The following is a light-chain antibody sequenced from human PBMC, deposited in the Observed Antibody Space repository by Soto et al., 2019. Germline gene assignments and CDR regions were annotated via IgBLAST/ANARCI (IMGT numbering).Light chain of an antibody. V-gene: IGLV1-40*01. CDR3: QSYDTSLSGSKV. J-gene: IGLJ2*01. CDR2: DNT. Sequence: QSVLTQPPSVSGAPGQRVTISCSGSSSNIGAGYLVHWYQQVPGTAPKLLIYDNTNRPSGVPDRFSGSKSGTSASLAITGLQADDEADYFCQSYDTSLSGSKVFGGGTQLTVL. CDR1: SSNIGAGYL.